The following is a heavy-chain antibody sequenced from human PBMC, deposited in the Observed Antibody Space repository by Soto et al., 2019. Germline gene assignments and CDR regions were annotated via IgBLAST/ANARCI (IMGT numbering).Heavy chain of an antibody. V-gene: IGHV3-23*01. CDR2: ISGSGGRT. CDR1: GFTFSNYA. D-gene: IGHD3-10*01. Sequence: PGGSLRLSCAASGFTFSNYAMGWVRQAPGKGLEWVSGISGSGGRTFYADSVKGRFTISRDNSKNTLFLQMISLRAEDTAVYYCAKGSITMVRGLWDNVDYSHYYMDVWGKGTTVTVSS. J-gene: IGHJ6*03. CDR3: AKGSITMVRGLWDNVDYSHYYMDV.